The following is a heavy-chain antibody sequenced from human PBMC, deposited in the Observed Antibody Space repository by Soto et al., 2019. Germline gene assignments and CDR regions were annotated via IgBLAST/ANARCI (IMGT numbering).Heavy chain of an antibody. Sequence: PGESLKISCVASGFTCSSYAMHWVRQAPGKGLEWVAVISYDGTNKYYADSVKGRFTISRDNSKNTLYLQMSSLRAEDTAVYYCARDQLYYNDISGRPLNAFDVWGQGTMVTVSS. J-gene: IGHJ3*01. V-gene: IGHV3-30-3*01. CDR1: GFTCSSYA. CDR2: ISYDGTNK. D-gene: IGHD3-22*01. CDR3: ARDQLYYNDISGRPLNAFDV.